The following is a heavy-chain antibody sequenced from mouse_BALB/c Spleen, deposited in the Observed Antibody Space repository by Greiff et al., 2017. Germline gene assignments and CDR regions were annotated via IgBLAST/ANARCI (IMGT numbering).Heavy chain of an antibody. V-gene: IGHV1-54*01. CDR1: GYAFTNYL. J-gene: IGHJ4*01. CDR3: ARRGFDGYYVGAMDY. CDR2: INPGSGGT. Sequence: VQLQQSGAELVRPGTSVKVSCKASGYAFTNYLIEWVKQRPGQGLEWIGVINPGSGGTNYNEKFKGKATLTADKSSSTAYMQLSSLTSDDSAVYFCARRGFDGYYVGAMDYWGQGTSVTVSS. D-gene: IGHD2-3*01.